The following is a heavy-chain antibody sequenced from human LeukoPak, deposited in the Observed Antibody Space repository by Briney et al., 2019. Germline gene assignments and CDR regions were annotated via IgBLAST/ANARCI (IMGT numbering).Heavy chain of an antibody. Sequence: SETLSLTCTVSGGFITSDYWSWIRQPAGKGLEWIGRIFTSGSSTYNPSLKSRVTMSLDTSKNEFYLELSSVTAADTAIYFCSRGGANDLWGQGTLVTVSS. CDR2: IFTSGSS. J-gene: IGHJ5*02. D-gene: IGHD4/OR15-4a*01. V-gene: IGHV4-4*07. CDR1: GGFITSDY. CDR3: SRGGANDL.